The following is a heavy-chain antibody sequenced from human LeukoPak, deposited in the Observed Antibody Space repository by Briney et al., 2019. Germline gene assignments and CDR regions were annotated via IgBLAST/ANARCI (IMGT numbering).Heavy chain of an antibody. Sequence: QPGGSLRLSCAASGFTFSNYDMHWGRQAAGKGLEWVSGIGTAGDTCSPGSVKDRFTISRENAKNSLYIHMNSLSAGDTAVYYCASSPAYSSSWYAIDNWGQGTLVTVSS. V-gene: IGHV3-13*01. CDR1: GFTFSNYD. J-gene: IGHJ4*02. CDR3: ASSPAYSSSWYAIDN. CDR2: IGTAGDT. D-gene: IGHD6-13*01.